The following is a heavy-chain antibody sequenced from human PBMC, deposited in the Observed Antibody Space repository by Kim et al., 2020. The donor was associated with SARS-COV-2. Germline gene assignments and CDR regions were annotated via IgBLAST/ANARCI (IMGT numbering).Heavy chain of an antibody. CDR1: GYTFTGYY. CDR3: ARGSAALPYYYYGMDV. Sequence: ASVKVSCKASGYTFTGYYMHWVRQAPGQGLEWMGWINPNSGGTNYAQKFQGRVTMTRDTSISTAYMELSRLRSDDTAVYYCARGSAALPYYYYGMDVWGQGTTVTVSS. CDR2: INPNSGGT. J-gene: IGHJ6*02. V-gene: IGHV1-2*02. D-gene: IGHD6-13*01.